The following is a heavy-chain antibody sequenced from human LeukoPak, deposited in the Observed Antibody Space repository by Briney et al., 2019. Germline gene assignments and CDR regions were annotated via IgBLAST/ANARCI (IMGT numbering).Heavy chain of an antibody. CDR2: ISSSTATI. CDR1: GFTFSSYA. CDR3: AKIVSAWDGFDY. V-gene: IGHV3-48*04. Sequence: GGSLRLSCAASGFTFSSYAMNWVRQAPGKGLEWVSYISSSTATIYYADSVKGRFTISRDSAKNSLFLQMNSLRVEDTAVYYCAKIVSAWDGFDYWGQGALVTVSS. J-gene: IGHJ4*02. D-gene: IGHD3-16*02.